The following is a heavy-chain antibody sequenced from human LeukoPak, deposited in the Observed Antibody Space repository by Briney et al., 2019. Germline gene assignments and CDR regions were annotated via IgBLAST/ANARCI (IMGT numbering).Heavy chain of an antibody. CDR2: IYYIGNT. D-gene: IGHD1-1*01. Sequence: PSETLSLTCTVSGGSISSGAYYWGWIRQSPGKGLEWIGTIYYIGNTYYNPSLQSRVTISVDTSKNQFTLKLTSVTAADTAVFYCARRLHNWNGIDYWGQGTLVTVSS. J-gene: IGHJ4*02. V-gene: IGHV4-39*01. CDR3: ARRLHNWNGIDY. CDR1: GGSISSGAYY.